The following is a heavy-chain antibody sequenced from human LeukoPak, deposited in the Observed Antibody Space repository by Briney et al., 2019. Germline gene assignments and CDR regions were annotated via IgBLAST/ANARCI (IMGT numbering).Heavy chain of an antibody. Sequence: GGSLRLPCAASGFTFSSYSMNWVRQAPGKGLEWVSSISSSSSYIYYADSVKGRFTISRDNAKNSLYLQMNSLRAEDTTVYYCARVGIAAAGLYYYYGTDVWGQGTTVTVSS. CDR3: ARVGIAAAGLYYYYGTDV. D-gene: IGHD6-13*01. CDR1: GFTFSSYS. V-gene: IGHV3-21*01. J-gene: IGHJ6*02. CDR2: ISSSSSYI.